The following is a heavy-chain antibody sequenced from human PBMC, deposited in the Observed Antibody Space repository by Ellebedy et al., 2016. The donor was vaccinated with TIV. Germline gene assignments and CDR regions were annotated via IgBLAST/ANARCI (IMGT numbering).Heavy chain of an antibody. J-gene: IGHJ4*02. D-gene: IGHD3-10*01. CDR3: AKGSFPFGDKSERIYSFQY. CDR1: GFTFSSYS. Sequence: PGGSLRLSCAASGFTFSSYSMNWVRQAPGKGLEWVGGYTNYADSVKGRFTISTHNSRNTLYLQMTNLRTEDTAVYYCAKGSFPFGDKSERIYSFQYWGQGTLVTVSS. CDR2: GYT. V-gene: IGHV3-53*04.